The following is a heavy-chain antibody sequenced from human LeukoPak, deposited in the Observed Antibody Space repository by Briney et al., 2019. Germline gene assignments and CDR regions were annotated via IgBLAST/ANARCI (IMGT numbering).Heavy chain of an antibody. D-gene: IGHD4-17*01. CDR2: ISSLGRSYK. Sequence: PGGSLRLSCAASGFTFTFYSMNWVRQAPGKGLEWISSISSLGRSYKYYADSVKGRFTISRDDAKNSLYLQMNSLGADDTAVYYCVRPSIDDYGDCGYWGQGTLVTVSS. CDR1: GFTFTFYS. CDR3: VRPSIDDYGDCGY. J-gene: IGHJ4*02. V-gene: IGHV3-21*01.